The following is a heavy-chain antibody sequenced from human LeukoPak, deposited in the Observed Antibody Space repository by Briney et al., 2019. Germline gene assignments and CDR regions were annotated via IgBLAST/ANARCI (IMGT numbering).Heavy chain of an antibody. J-gene: IGHJ4*02. Sequence: GASVKVSCKASGYTFTGYYMHWVRQAPGQGLEWMGWINPNSGGTNYAQKFQGWVTMTRDTSISTAYMELSRLRSDDTAVYYCARGFNYGDPWSYFDYWGQGTLVTVSS. CDR1: GYTFTGYY. V-gene: IGHV1-2*04. D-gene: IGHD4-17*01. CDR3: ARGFNYGDPWSYFDY. CDR2: INPNSGGT.